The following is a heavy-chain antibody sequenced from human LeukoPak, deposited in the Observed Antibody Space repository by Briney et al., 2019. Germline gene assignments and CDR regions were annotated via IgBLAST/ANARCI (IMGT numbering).Heavy chain of an antibody. J-gene: IGHJ6*02. CDR2: IWNDGSNK. CDR1: GFTFSSYG. Sequence: PGGSLRLSCAASGFTFSSYGMHWVRQAPGKGLEWVAVIWNDGSNKSYADSVKGRFTISRDNSKNTLYLQMNSLRAEDTGVYYCAGDYGEYYYGMDVWGQGTTVTVSS. CDR3: AGDYGEYYYGMDV. V-gene: IGHV3-33*01. D-gene: IGHD4-17*01.